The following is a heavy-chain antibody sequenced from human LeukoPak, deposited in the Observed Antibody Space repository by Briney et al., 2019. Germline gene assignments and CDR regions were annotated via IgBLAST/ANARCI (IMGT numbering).Heavy chain of an antibody. CDR2: ISSSGSTI. D-gene: IGHD2-2*01. CDR3: ARVPRYCSSTSCYYYGMDV. CDR1: GFTFSDYY. J-gene: IGHJ6*02. Sequence: GGSLRLSCAASGFTFSDYYMSWIRQAPGKGLEWVSYISSSGSTIYHADSVKGRFTISRDNAKNSLYLQMNSLRAEDTAVYYCARVPRYCSSTSCYYYGMDVWGQGTTVTVSS. V-gene: IGHV3-11*01.